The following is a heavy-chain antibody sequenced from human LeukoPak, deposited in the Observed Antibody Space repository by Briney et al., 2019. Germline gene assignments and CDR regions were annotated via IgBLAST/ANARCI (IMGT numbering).Heavy chain of an antibody. CDR2: IDPTDSYT. CDR1: GYIFTSYW. J-gene: IGHJ4*02. D-gene: IGHD6-6*01. CDR3: ARRGRSSSNFDF. Sequence: GESLRISCKGSGYIFTSYWITWVRQMPGKGLEWMGMIDPTDSYTNYSPSFQGHVAISTDKSISTAYLQWSSLKASDTAIYYCARRGRSSSNFDFWGQGTLVTVSS. V-gene: IGHV5-10-1*01.